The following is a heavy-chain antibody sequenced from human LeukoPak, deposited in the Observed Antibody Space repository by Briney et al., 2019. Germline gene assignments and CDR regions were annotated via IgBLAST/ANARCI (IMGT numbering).Heavy chain of an antibody. CDR3: ARDRCSSTSCYNTPNWFDP. D-gene: IGHD2-2*02. CDR1: GFTFSNAW. V-gene: IGHV3-20*01. Sequence: GGSLRLSCAASGFTFSNAWMTWVRQVPGKGLEWVSGINWNGGSGGYTDSVKGRFTISRDNAKNSVYLQMNSLRSEDTAFYHCARDRCSSTSCYNTPNWFDPWGQGTLVTVSS. J-gene: IGHJ5*02. CDR2: INWNGGSG.